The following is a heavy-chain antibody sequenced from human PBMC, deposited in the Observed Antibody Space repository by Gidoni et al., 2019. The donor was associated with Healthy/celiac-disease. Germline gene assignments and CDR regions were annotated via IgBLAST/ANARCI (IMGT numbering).Heavy chain of an antibody. CDR3: ARHCPKRYYGSGSYRTIAGYGGSGYEYFDY. Sequence: QLQLQESGPGPVKPSETLSLTCTVSGGSISSSSYYWGWIRQPPGTGRAWIGSIYYSGSTYYNPSLKGRVTIAVDTSKNQISRKLSTVTAADTAVYYGARHCPKRYYGSGSYRTIAGYGGSGYEYFDYWGQGTLVTVSS. CDR1: GGSISSSSYY. D-gene: IGHD3-10*01. V-gene: IGHV4-39*01. CDR2: IYYSGST. J-gene: IGHJ4*02.